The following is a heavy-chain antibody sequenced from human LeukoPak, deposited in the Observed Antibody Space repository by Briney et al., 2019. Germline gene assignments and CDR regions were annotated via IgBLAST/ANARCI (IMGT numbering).Heavy chain of an antibody. CDR3: AKGGRGLTWFDP. J-gene: IGHJ5*02. CDR2: ITGYGDST. V-gene: IGHV3-23*01. CDR1: GITFDCYA. D-gene: IGHD3-16*01. Sequence: GGSLRLSCTASGITFDCYAMSWVRQAPGKGLEWVSSITGYGDSTYYADSVKGRFTISRDNSKNTLSLQMNSLGVDDTAVYYCAKGGRGLTWFDPWGQGTRVTISS.